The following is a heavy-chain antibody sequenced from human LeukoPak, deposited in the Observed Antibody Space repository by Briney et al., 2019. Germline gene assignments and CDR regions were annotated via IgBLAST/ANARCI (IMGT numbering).Heavy chain of an antibody. CDR3: ANPGIAAAGVWFDP. V-gene: IGHV3-23*01. D-gene: IGHD6-13*01. CDR1: AFTFSSNA. J-gene: IGHJ5*02. Sequence: PGGSLRLSCAASAFTFSSNAMSWVRQAPGKGLEWVSAISGSGGSTYYADSVKGRFTISRDNSKNTLYLQMNSLRAEDTAVYYCANPGIAAAGVWFDPWGQGTLVTVSS. CDR2: ISGSGGST.